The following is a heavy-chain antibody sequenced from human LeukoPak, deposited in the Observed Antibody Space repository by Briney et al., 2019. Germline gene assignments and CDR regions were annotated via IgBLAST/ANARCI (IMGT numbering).Heavy chain of an antibody. CDR1: GYTFTSYD. Sequence: ASVKVSCKASGYTFTSYDINWVRQATGQGREWMGWMNPNSGNTGYAQKFQGRVTMTRNTSISTAYMELSSLRSEDTAVYYCARVFLQQYYYYYYMDVWGKGTTVTVSS. D-gene: IGHD3-3*01. J-gene: IGHJ6*03. CDR3: ARVFLQQYYYYYYMDV. CDR2: MNPNSGNT. V-gene: IGHV1-8*01.